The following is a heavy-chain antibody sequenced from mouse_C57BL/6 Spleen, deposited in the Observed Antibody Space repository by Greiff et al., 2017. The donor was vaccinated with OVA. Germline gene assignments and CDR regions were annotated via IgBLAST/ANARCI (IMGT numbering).Heavy chain of an antibody. V-gene: IGHV1-69*01. CDR1: GYTFTSYW. Sequence: VQLQQPGAELVMPGASVKLSCKASGYTFTSYWMHWVKQRPGQGLEWIGEIDPSDSYTNYNQKFKGKSTLTVDKSSSTAYMQLSSLTSEDSAVDYCARRNYYGSREGAMDYWGQGTSVTVSS. D-gene: IGHD1-1*01. CDR2: IDPSDSYT. J-gene: IGHJ4*01. CDR3: ARRNYYGSREGAMDY.